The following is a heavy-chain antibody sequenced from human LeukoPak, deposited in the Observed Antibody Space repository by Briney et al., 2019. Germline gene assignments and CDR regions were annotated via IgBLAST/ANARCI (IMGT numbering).Heavy chain of an antibody. Sequence: ASVKVSCKASGYTFTSYDINWVRQAPGQGLERMGWMNSNSGNTGYAQKFQGRVTMTRNTSISTAYMELSSLRAEDTAVYYCARPSGYCSSTSCAAGYWGQRTLVTVTT. V-gene: IGHV1-8*01. CDR2: MNSNSGNT. CDR3: ARPSGYCSSTSCAAGY. CDR1: GYTFTSYD. D-gene: IGHD2-2*01. J-gene: IGHJ4*02.